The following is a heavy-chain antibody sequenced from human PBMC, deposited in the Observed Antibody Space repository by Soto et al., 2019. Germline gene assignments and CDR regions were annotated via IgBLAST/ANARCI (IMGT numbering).Heavy chain of an antibody. CDR1: GGSISSGGYS. J-gene: IGHJ5*02. Sequence: QLQLQESGSGLVKPSQTLSLTCAVSGGSISSGGYSWSWIRQPPGKGLEWIGYIYHSGSTYYNPSPKSRVTNTVDRSKTQFSLKLSSVPAADTAVHYGARRRDNNWFDPWGQGTLVTVSS. D-gene: IGHD2-15*01. CDR3: ARRRDNNWFDP. CDR2: IYHSGST. V-gene: IGHV4-30-2*01.